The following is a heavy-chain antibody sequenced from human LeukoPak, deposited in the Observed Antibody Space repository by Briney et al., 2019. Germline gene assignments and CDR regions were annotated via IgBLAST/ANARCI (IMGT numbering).Heavy chain of an antibody. CDR2: IYYSGST. Sequence: PSETLSLTCTVSGGSISSYYWSWIRQPPGKGLEWIGYIYYSGSTNYNPSLKSRVTISVDTSKNQFSLKLSSVTAADTAVYCCARDIPGGFDPWGQGTLVTVSS. D-gene: IGHD2-2*02. V-gene: IGHV4-59*01. CDR3: ARDIPGGFDP. J-gene: IGHJ5*02. CDR1: GGSISSYY.